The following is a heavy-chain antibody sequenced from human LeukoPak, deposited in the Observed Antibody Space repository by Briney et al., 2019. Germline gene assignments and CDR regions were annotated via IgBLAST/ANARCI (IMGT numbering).Heavy chain of an antibody. CDR1: GGPFNGYY. V-gene: IGHV4-34*01. J-gene: IGHJ4*02. CDR3: ARQTGSGLFILP. Sequence: SETLSLTCAVYGGPFNGYYWSWIRQPPGKGLEWIGSIYYSGSTYYNPSLKSRVTISVDTSKNQFSLKLSSVTAADTAVYFCARQTGSGLFILPGGQGTLVTVSS. D-gene: IGHD3/OR15-3a*01. CDR2: IYYSGST.